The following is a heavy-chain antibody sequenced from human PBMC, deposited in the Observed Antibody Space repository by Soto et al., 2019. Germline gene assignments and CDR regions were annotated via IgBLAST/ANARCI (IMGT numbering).Heavy chain of an antibody. CDR3: ARVDRRGYSGYDPPPYYYYGMDL. V-gene: IGHV3-53*04. Sequence: EVQLVESGGGLVQPGGSLRLSCVASGFTVSSNYMSWVRQAPGKGLEWVSFIYSDGSTYYADSVKGRFTISRLSSKNTPYLQMNSLRAEDTALYYCARVDRRGYSGYDPPPYYYYGMDLWGQGTTVTVSS. CDR2: IYSDGST. D-gene: IGHD5-12*01. J-gene: IGHJ6*02. CDR1: GFTVSSNY.